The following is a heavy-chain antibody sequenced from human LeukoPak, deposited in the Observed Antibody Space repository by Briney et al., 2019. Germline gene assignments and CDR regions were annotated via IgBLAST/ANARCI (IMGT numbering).Heavy chain of an antibody. J-gene: IGHJ3*02. D-gene: IGHD5-24*01. CDR1: GFTVSSSY. V-gene: IGHV3-66*01. CDR2: IYSGGST. Sequence: PGGSLRLSCGAFGFTVSSSYMSWVRRAPGKGLEGVSVIYSGGSTDYKDSVKDRFIISRDNSKNTLYLQMNSLRAEDTAVYYCAKEMATMNAFDIWGQGTMVTVSS. CDR3: AKEMATMNAFDI.